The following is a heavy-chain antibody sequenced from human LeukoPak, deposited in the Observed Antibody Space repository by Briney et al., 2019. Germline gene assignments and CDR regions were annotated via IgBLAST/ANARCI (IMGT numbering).Heavy chain of an antibody. CDR3: ARYNGYCSGGSCYSLDY. D-gene: IGHD2-15*01. V-gene: IGHV1-18*01. CDR1: GYTFTSYV. J-gene: IGHJ4*02. CDR2: ISAYNGNT. Sequence: ASVKVSCKASGYTFTSYVISWVRQAPGQGLEWMGWISAYNGNTNYAQKLQGRVTMTTDTSTSTAYMELRSLRSDDTAVYYCARYNGYCSGGSCYSLDYWGQGTLVTVSS.